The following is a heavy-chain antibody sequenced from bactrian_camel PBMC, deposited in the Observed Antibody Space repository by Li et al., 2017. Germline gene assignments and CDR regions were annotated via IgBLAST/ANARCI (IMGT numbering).Heavy chain of an antibody. CDR2: IYSDGSHS. CDR1: GLIFSICA. Sequence: QLVESGGGLVQPGGSLRLSCEASGLIFSICAMRWVRQAPGKGLEWVSSIYSDGSHSYYADSVKGRFTISRDDAKNTVYLQMNSLKSEDTALYYCATDPGPWCGQGTQVTVSS. V-gene: IGHV3-2*01. J-gene: IGHJ6*01. D-gene: IGHD7*01.